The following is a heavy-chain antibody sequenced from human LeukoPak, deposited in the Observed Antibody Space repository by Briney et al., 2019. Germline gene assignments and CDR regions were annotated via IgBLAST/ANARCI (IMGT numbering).Heavy chain of an antibody. CDR2: IYTSGST. Sequence: PSQTLPLTCTVSGGSISSGSYYWSWIRQPAGKGLEWIGRIYTSGSTNYNPSLKSRVTISVDTSKNQFSLKLSSVTAADTAVYYCARDQNDFWSGSPVYWGQGTLVTVSS. V-gene: IGHV4-61*02. CDR1: GGSISSGSYY. J-gene: IGHJ4*02. D-gene: IGHD3-3*01. CDR3: ARDQNDFWSGSPVY.